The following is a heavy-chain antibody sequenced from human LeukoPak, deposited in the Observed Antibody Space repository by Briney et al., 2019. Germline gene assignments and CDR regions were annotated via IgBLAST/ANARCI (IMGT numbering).Heavy chain of an antibody. CDR1: GYTFSSYW. CDR2: VYPGDSDI. CDR3: AKLTIAARPIDY. J-gene: IGHJ4*02. Sequence: GESLKISCKISGYTFSSYWIGWVRQIPGKGLEWTGSVYPGDSDIRYSPSFQGQVTISADKAISTAYLQWSSLKASDTAMYYCAKLTIAARPIDYWGQGTLVTVSS. V-gene: IGHV5-51*01. D-gene: IGHD6-6*01.